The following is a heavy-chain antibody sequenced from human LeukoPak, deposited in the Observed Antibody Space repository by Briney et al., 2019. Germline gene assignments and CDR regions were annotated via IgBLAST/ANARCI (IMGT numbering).Heavy chain of an antibody. V-gene: IGHV4-34*01. CDR1: GGSFSGYY. CDR2: INDSGST. Sequence: SETLSLTCAVYGGSFSGYYWSWIRQPPGKGLEWIGEINDSGSTHYNTSLNSRVTISVDTSKNQIYLKLSSVTAADTAIYYCARGVSHRNFDWLFYWGQGTLVTVSS. CDR3: ARGVSHRNFDWLFY. J-gene: IGHJ4*02. D-gene: IGHD3-9*01.